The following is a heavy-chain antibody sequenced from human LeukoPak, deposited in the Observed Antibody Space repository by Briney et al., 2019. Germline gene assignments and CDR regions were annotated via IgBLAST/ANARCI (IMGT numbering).Heavy chain of an antibody. V-gene: IGHV3-21*01. CDR1: GFTFSSYS. CDR3: ARDLRATTSPGSPQY. D-gene: IGHD1-1*01. J-gene: IGHJ4*02. CDR2: LNSDSSYI. Sequence: GGSLRLSCAASGFTFSSYSMNWVRQAPGKGLEWVSSLNSDSSYICYSDSVRGRFTISRDNAKNSLYLQMNSLRAEDTAVYYCARDLRATTSPGSPQYWGQGTLVTVSS.